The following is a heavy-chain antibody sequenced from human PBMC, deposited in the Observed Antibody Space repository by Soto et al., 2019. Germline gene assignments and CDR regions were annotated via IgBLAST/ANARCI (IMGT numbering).Heavy chain of an antibody. J-gene: IGHJ5*01. Sequence: GGSLRLCCAASGLTFSSYAMACVRQAAKNGLEWVASISNNGDTAYYADSVKGRFTISRGNSENTLYLQMNGLRADDTALYFCAKFCVFMGTIATIPASLRHATQVTV. CDR2: ISNNGDTA. D-gene: IGHD2-21*01. CDR3: AKFCVFMGTIATIPAS. CDR1: GLTFSSYA. V-gene: IGHV3-23*01.